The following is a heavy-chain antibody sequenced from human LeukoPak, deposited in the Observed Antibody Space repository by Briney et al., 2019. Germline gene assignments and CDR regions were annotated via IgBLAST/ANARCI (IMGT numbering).Heavy chain of an antibody. Sequence: SETLSLTCTVSGGSISSYYWSWIRQPPGKGLEWIGYIYCSGSTNYNPSLKSRVTISVDTSKNQFSLKLSSVTAADTAVYYCARSVGSFYYFDYWGQGTLVTVSS. CDR1: GGSISSYY. J-gene: IGHJ4*02. CDR3: ARSVGSFYYFDY. CDR2: IYCSGST. V-gene: IGHV4-59*01.